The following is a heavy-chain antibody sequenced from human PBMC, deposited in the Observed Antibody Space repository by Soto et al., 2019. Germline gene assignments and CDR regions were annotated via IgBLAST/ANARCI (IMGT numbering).Heavy chain of an antibody. Sequence: SETLSLTCAVSGYPISSGNYWGWIRQSPGKGLEWIGSLYHSGSTYYNPSLKSRVTISVDSSKNQFSLKLSSVTAADTAVYYCARNSYYDFWSGYQRAFDFWGQGTLVTVSS. V-gene: IGHV4-38-2*01. D-gene: IGHD3-3*01. J-gene: IGHJ4*02. CDR3: ARNSYYDFWSGYQRAFDF. CDR1: GYPISSGNY. CDR2: LYHSGST.